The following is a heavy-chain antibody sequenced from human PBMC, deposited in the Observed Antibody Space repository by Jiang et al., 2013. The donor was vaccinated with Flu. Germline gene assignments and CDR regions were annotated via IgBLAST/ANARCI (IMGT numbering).Heavy chain of an antibody. CDR1: GGTFSSYT. CDR2: IIPILGIA. V-gene: IGHV1-69*02. CDR3: ARVIRGSGSSSPFDY. Sequence: GAEVKKPGSSVKVSCKASGGTFSSYTISWVRQAPGQGLEWMGRIIPILGIANYAQKFQGRVTITADKSTSTAYMELSSLRSEDTAVYYCARVIRGSGSSSPFDYWGQGTLVTVSS. D-gene: IGHD3-10*01. J-gene: IGHJ4*02.